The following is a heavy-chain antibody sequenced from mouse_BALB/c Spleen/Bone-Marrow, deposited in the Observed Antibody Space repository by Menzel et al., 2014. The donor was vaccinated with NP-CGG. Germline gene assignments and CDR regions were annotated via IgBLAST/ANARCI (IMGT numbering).Heavy chain of an antibody. J-gene: IGHJ4*01. CDR2: ILLGSGST. V-gene: IGHV1-9*01. D-gene: IGHD1-1*01. CDR1: GYTFSSYW. Sequence: VQLQQSGAELMKPAASVKISCKATGYTFSSYWIEWVKQRPGHGLEWIGEILLGSGSTNYNEKFKDKATFTADTSSNTDYMHLSSLTPEDSAVYFCAREGYGSSPYFYAMYYWGQETSVTVSS. CDR3: AREGYGSSPYFYAMYY.